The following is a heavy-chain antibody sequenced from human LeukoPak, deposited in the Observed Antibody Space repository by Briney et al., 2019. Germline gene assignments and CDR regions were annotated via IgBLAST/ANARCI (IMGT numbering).Heavy chain of an antibody. CDR3: ARASRSTVTTYNWFDP. D-gene: IGHD4-17*01. V-gene: IGHV1-18*01. CDR1: GYTFTSYG. J-gene: IGHJ5*02. CDR2: ISAYNGNT. Sequence: ASVKVSCKASGYTFTSYGISWVRQAPGQGLEWMGWISAYNGNTNYAQRLQGRVTMTTDTSTSTAYMELRSLRSDDTAVYYCARASRSTVTTYNWFDPWGQGTLVTVSS.